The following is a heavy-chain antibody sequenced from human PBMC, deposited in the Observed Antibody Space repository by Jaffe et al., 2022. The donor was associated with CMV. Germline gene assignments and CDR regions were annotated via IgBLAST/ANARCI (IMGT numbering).Heavy chain of an antibody. CDR3: ARGIKTPSQNYFYSYSMDV. CDR2: IFHSGGA. D-gene: IGHD2-15*01. CDR1: GDSISSSTW. J-gene: IGHJ6*03. V-gene: IGHV4-4*02. Sequence: QVQLQESGPGLVKPSGTLYLTCAVSGDSISSSTWWSWVRQPPGKGLEWIGEIFHSGGALYTPSLKSRVTMSVDKSKNQFSLRLSSVTAADTAVYYCARGIKTPSQNYFYSYSMDVWGRGTTVTVSS.